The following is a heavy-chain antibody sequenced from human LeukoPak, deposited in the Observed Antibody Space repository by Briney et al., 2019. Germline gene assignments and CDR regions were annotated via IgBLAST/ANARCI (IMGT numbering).Heavy chain of an antibody. V-gene: IGHV3-21*01. CDR1: GFTFSSYS. J-gene: IGHJ6*02. Sequence: GGSLRLSCAASGFTFSSYSMNWVRQAPGKGLEWVSSISSGSYIYYVDSVKGRFTISRDNAKNSLYLQMNSLRAEDTAVYYCARDGGGSGRNYHYGMDVWGQGTTVTVSS. CDR2: ISSGSYI. CDR3: ARDGGGSGRNYHYGMDV. D-gene: IGHD3-10*01.